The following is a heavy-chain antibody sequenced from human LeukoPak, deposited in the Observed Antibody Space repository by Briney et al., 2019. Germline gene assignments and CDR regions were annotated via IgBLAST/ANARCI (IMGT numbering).Heavy chain of an antibody. D-gene: IGHD4-11*01. J-gene: IGHJ4*02. V-gene: IGHV4-59*01. Sequence: SETLSLTCTVSGGSLSNYYWSWIRQSPGKGLEWIGYIYHTGSANYSPSLKSRVSISIDTSKSQFSLRLISVTAADTDVYYCARRTSSNYVDYWGQGTLVIVSS. CDR2: IYHTGSA. CDR1: GGSLSNYY. CDR3: ARRTSSNYVDY.